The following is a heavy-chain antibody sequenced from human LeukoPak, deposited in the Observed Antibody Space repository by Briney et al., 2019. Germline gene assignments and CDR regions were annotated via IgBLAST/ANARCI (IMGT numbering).Heavy chain of an antibody. J-gene: IGHJ4*02. CDR3: ARSPFGAAGIFDY. CDR2: IKEDGSDK. D-gene: IGHD6-13*01. Sequence: PGGSLRLSCAASGFTFNRYWMSWVRQAPGKGLEWVANIKEDGSDKYYVDSVKGRFSISRDSAKISLYLQMNSLRAEDTAVYYCARSPFGAAGIFDYWGQGTLVTVSS. CDR1: GFTFNRYW. V-gene: IGHV3-7*01.